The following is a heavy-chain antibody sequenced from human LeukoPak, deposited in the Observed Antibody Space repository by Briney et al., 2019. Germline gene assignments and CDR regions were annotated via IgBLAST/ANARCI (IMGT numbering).Heavy chain of an antibody. Sequence: SETLSLTCHVSGGSISRTSYYWGWLRQPPGKGLEWIGSVYYSGTTYYNPSLKSRVTIALNTSKDQFSLKISSVTAADTAVYHCVCSYYGRGDCWGQETLFAVSS. CDR1: GGSISRTSYY. J-gene: IGHJ4*02. CDR2: VYYSGTT. CDR3: VCSYYGRGDC. D-gene: IGHD3-10*01. V-gene: IGHV4-39*07.